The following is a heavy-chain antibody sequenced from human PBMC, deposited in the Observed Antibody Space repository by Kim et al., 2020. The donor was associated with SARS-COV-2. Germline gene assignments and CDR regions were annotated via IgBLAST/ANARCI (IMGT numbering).Heavy chain of an antibody. V-gene: IGHV4-34*01. CDR3: AVREGLGYYYYGMDV. Sequence: SETLSLTCAVYGGSFSGYYWSWIRQPPGKGLEWIGEINHSGSTNYNPSLKSRVTISVDTSKNQFSLKLSSVTAADTAVYYCAVREGLGYYYYGMDVWGQGTTVTVSS. D-gene: IGHD1-26*01. CDR2: INHSGST. CDR1: GGSFSGYY. J-gene: IGHJ6*02.